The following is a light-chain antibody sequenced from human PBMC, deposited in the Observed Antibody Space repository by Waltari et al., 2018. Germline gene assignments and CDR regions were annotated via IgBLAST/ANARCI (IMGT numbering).Light chain of an antibody. V-gene: IGKV3-20*01. CDR3: QQYDDSPLT. CDR2: DAS. J-gene: IGKJ4*01. CDR1: QSVSRSS. Sequence: EIVLTQSPGTLSLSPGERATLSCRASQSVSRSSLAWYQQKPGQAPRLLIYDASSRATGIPDRFSGSGSGTDFTLTISRLEPEDFAVYYCQQYDDSPLTFGGGTKVEIK.